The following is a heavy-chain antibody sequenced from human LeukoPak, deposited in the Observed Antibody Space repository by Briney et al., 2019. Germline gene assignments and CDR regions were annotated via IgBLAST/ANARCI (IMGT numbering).Heavy chain of an antibody. CDR3: ARGGLEPVDY. Sequence: GGSLRLSCAASGFTVSTYWMHWVRHAPGKGLVWVSRINPDESSTSYADSVKGRFTISRDNAKNTLYLQLNSLRDDDTAVYYCARGGLEPVDYWGQGTLVTVPS. CDR2: INPDESST. D-gene: IGHD1-1*01. J-gene: IGHJ4*02. CDR1: GFTVSTYW. V-gene: IGHV3-74*01.